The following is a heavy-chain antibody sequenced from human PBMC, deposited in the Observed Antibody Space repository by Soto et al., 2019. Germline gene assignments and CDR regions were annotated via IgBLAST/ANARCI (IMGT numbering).Heavy chain of an antibody. J-gene: IGHJ4*02. D-gene: IGHD7-27*01. Sequence: QVQLQQWGAGLLKPSETLSLTCAVYGGSFSGYYWSCIRQPPGKGLEWFGEINHSGSTNYNPSLKRRVTISVDTSKNQFSLKLSSVTAADTAVYYCARGWGRIFDYWGQGTLVTVSS. V-gene: IGHV4-34*01. CDR3: ARGWGRIFDY. CDR1: GGSFSGYY. CDR2: INHSGST.